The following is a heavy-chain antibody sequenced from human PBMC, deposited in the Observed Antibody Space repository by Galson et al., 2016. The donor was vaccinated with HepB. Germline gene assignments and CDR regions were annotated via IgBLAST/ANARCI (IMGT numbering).Heavy chain of an antibody. Sequence: SVKVSCKASGYTFIDYYIHWVRQAPGQGLQWMGWINPNSGGTNFAQKFQGSVTMTRDTSISTVYMELRRLRSDDTAVYYCAREAGSTWPHFDYWGQGTTVTVSS. D-gene: IGHD2-2*01. CDR3: AREAGSTWPHFDY. V-gene: IGHV1-2*04. J-gene: IGHJ4*03. CDR2: INPNSGGT. CDR1: GYTFIDYY.